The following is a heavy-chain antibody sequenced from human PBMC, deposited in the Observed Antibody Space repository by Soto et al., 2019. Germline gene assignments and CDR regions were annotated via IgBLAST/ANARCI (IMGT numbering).Heavy chain of an antibody. CDR3: ARMSGTYYVPDY. V-gene: IGHV4-31*03. D-gene: IGHD1-26*01. J-gene: IGHJ4*02. CDR2: IYHSGST. CDR1: NASITSSGYY. Sequence: QVQLQESGPRLVEASQTLSLTCTVSNASITSSGYYWSWVRQPPGKRLEWIGYIYHSGSTFYSPSRRSRLTMSVDTSTNQFSLTLRSVTAADTAVYHCARMSGTYYVPDYWGQGTLVTVSS.